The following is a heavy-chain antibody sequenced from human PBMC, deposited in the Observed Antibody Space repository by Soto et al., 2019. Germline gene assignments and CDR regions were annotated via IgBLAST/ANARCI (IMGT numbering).Heavy chain of an antibody. D-gene: IGHD2-15*01. CDR3: TTEQYYSRNY. V-gene: IGHV3-15*01. J-gene: IGHJ4*02. Sequence: GGSLRLSCTASGFNFTNVWMHWVRQAPGKGLEWVGRIKSKIDGGATDYAAPVSGRFSISAEESKNTLYLQMNSLKTEDTAIYYCTTEQYYSRNYWGRGTLVTVS. CDR2: IKSKIDGGAT. CDR1: GFNFTNVW.